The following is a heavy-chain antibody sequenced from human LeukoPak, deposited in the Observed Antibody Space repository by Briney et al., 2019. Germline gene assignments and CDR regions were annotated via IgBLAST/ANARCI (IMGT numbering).Heavy chain of an antibody. V-gene: IGHV3-23*01. Sequence: GGSLRLSCAASGFTFSTYAMSWVRQAPGKGLEWGSGVSGSATYTPYADSVKGRFTISRDNSKNTLYLQMNSLRAEDTAVYYCARRKEASGTYHYYGMDVWGKGTTVTVSS. CDR1: GFTFSTYA. J-gene: IGHJ6*04. D-gene: IGHD6-13*01. CDR3: ARRKEASGTYHYYGMDV. CDR2: VSGSATYT.